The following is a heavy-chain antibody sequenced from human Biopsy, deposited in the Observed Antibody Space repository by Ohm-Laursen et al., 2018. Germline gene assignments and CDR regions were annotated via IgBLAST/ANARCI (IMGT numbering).Heavy chain of an antibody. D-gene: IGHD3-22*01. V-gene: IGHV4-59*01. CDR2: VYHTGST. J-gene: IGHJ2*01. CDR3: ARDRGYYSDRTVPGYFDL. CDR1: GVSISTYY. Sequence: SDTLSLTCTVSGVSISTYYWSWIRQPPGKGLEWIGYVYHTGSTDYNPSLQSRVTISVDTSKNHFSLRLRSVTPADTAIYYCARDRGYYSDRTVPGYFDLWGRGTLVTVSS.